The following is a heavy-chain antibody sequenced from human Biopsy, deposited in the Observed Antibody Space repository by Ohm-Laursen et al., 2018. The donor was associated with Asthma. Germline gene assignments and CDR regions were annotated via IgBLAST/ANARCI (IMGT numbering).Heavy chain of an antibody. D-gene: IGHD4-23*01. CDR3: ARESGQDSGGTGAFDR. V-gene: IGHV3-30*03. J-gene: IGHJ3*02. CDR1: GFVFSQCG. Sequence: SLRLSCAASGFVFSQCGMHWVRQAPGKGLEWVALISPDGHNKYYKDSVKGRFTISRDNSKLRLYLEINSLRVEDSAVYYCARESGQDSGGTGAFDRWGQGIMVAVSS. CDR2: ISPDGHNK.